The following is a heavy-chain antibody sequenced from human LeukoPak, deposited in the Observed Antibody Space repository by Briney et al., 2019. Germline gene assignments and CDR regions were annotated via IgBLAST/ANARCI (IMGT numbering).Heavy chain of an antibody. CDR2: TSGSGGSS. V-gene: IGHV3-23*01. J-gene: IGHJ4*02. CDR1: GFTFSGYS. Sequence: GGSLRLSCAASGFTFSGYSMSWVRQAPGKGLEWVSTTSGSGGSSYYADSVKGRFTISRDNSKNTLYLQMNSLRADDTAVYYCAKAGYSYGIPFFDYWGQGTLVTVSS. CDR3: AKAGYSYGIPFFDY. D-gene: IGHD5-18*01.